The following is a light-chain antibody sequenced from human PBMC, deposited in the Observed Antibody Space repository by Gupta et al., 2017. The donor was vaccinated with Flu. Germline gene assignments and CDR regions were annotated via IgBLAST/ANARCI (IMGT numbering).Light chain of an antibody. CDR2: DTS. CDR1: QSVSNY. V-gene: IGKV3-11*01. CDR3: QQRSNWPRWT. Sequence: ATLSVSPGERATLSCRASQSVSNYLAWYQQKPGQAPRLLIYDTSNRATGIPARFSGSGSGTDFTLTISSLEPEDFAVYYCQQRSNWPRWTFGQGTKVEIK. J-gene: IGKJ1*01.